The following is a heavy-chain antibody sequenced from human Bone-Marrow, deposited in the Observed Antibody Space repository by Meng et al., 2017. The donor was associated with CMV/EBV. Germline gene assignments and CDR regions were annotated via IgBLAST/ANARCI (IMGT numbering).Heavy chain of an antibody. J-gene: IGHJ4*02. CDR1: GFRFDDYG. V-gene: IGHV3-30*02. CDR2: IRHDGTNK. CDR3: AKDLLLFGGPNAYFDY. Sequence: GESLKISCAASGFRFDDYGMHWVRQTPGKGLEWVAFIRHDGTNKFYGDSVKGRFTISRDNPKNTVYLQMNSLRPEETAVYYCAKDLLLFGGPNAYFDYWGQGTLVTVSS. D-gene: IGHD3-16*01.